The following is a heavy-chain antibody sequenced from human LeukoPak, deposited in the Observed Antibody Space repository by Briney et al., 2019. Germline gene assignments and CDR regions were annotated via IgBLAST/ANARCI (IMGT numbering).Heavy chain of an antibody. J-gene: IGHJ5*02. V-gene: IGHV1-69*02. CDR3: TRVNLRGSQYNWFDP. Sequence: SVKVSCKASGGTFSSHIFSWVRQAPGQGLEWMGRITPVIDLAKYAQKFRDRLTITADTSTGTAYMELSSLTPDDTALYYCTRVNLRGSQYNWFDPWGQGTLVIVSS. CDR1: GGTFSSHI. D-gene: IGHD1-26*01. CDR2: ITPVIDLA.